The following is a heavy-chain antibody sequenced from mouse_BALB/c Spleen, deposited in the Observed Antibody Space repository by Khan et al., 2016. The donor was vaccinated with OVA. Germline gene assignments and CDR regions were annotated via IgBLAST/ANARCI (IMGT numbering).Heavy chain of an antibody. D-gene: IGHD2-3*01. CDR1: GFTFSGFG. Sequence: QLVESGGGLVQTGGSRKLSCAASGFTFSGFGMHWVRQAPEKGLEWVAYISSDSNTIYYADTVKGRFTISRDNPKNTLFLQLTSLRSEDTAMYYCARTGYYYFDYWGQGTTLTVSS. V-gene: IGHV5-17*02. J-gene: IGHJ2*01. CDR2: ISSDSNTI. CDR3: ARTGYYYFDY.